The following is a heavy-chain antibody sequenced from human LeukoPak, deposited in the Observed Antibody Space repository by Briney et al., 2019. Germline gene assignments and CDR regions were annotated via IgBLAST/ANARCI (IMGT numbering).Heavy chain of an antibody. V-gene: IGHV1-18*01. CDR1: GYTFTSYG. Sequence: ASEKVSCKASGYTFTSYGISWVRQAPGQGLEWMGWISAYNGNTNYAQKLQGRVTMTTDTSTSTAYMELRGLRSDDTAVYYCARDYDILTGYYRGAFDIWGQGTMVTVSS. CDR2: ISAYNGNT. CDR3: ARDYDILTGYYRGAFDI. D-gene: IGHD3-9*01. J-gene: IGHJ3*02.